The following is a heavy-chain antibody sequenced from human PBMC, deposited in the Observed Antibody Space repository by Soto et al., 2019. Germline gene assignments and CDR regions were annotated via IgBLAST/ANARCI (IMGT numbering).Heavy chain of an antibody. D-gene: IGHD6-19*01. V-gene: IGHV5-51*01. Sequence: PGESLKISCKGSGYSFTSYWIGWVRQMPGKGLEWMGIIYPGDSDTRYSPSFQGQVTISADKSISTAYLQWSSLKASDTAMYYCARHLLAVAGTLWFDPWGQGTLVTVSS. CDR1: GYSFTSYW. CDR2: IYPGDSDT. CDR3: ARHLLAVAGTLWFDP. J-gene: IGHJ5*02.